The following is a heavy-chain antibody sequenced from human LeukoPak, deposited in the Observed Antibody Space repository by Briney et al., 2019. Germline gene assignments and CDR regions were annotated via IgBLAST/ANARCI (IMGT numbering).Heavy chain of an antibody. V-gene: IGHV3-7*01. D-gene: IGHD6-13*01. CDR2: INQDGSEK. CDR3: ARGSYSSSWYDFDY. J-gene: IGHJ4*02. Sequence: GGSLRLSCAASGFTFSSSWMSWVRQTPGKGLEWVANINQDGSEKYSVDSVKGRFTISRDNAKSSLYLQMNSLRADDTAVYYCARGSYSSSWYDFDYWGQGTLVTVSS. CDR1: GFTFSSSW.